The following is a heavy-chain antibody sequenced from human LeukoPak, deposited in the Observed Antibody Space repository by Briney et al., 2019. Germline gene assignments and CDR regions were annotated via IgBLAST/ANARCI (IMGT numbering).Heavy chain of an antibody. D-gene: IGHD3-22*01. CDR1: GFTFSNYG. CDR2: ISYDGINK. CDR3: ARAVTGYYDSSGYFDY. J-gene: IGHJ4*02. V-gene: IGHV3-30*03. Sequence: GGSLRLSCAASGFTFSNYGMHWVRQAPGKGLEWVAVISYDGINKYYADSVKGRFTISRDNSKNTLYLLMNSLRAEDTAVYYCARAVTGYYDSSGYFDYWGQGTLVTVSS.